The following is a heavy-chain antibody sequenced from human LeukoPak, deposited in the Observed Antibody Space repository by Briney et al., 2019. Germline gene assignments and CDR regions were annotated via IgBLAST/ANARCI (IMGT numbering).Heavy chain of an antibody. V-gene: IGHV3-21*04. Sequence: GGSLRLSCAASGFTFDDYAMHWVRQTPGKGLEWVSSIGTSTSYIYYADSVKGRFTISRDNAKNSLYLQMNSLRAEDMALYYCAKGVIAYDAFDIWGQGTMVTVSS. CDR3: AKGVIAYDAFDI. CDR1: GFTFDDYA. CDR2: IGTSTSYI. D-gene: IGHD3-22*01. J-gene: IGHJ3*02.